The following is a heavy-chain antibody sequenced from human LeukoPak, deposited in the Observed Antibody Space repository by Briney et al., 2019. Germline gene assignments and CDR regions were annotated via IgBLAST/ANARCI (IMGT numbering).Heavy chain of an antibody. CDR2: IYYSGST. V-gene: IGHV4-31*03. CDR3: ARLVVVTATDDY. Sequence: SQTLSLTCTVSGGSISSGGYYWSWIRQHPGKGLEWIGYIYYSGSTYYNPSLKSRVTISVDTSKNQFSLKLSSVTAADTGVYYCARLVVVTATDDYWGQGTLVTVSS. CDR1: GGSISSGGYY. J-gene: IGHJ4*02. D-gene: IGHD2-15*01.